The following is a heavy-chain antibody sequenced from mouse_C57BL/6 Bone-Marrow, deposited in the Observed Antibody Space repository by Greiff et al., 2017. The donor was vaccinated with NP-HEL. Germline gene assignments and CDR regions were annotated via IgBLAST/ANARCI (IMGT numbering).Heavy chain of an antibody. Sequence: EVKLMESGGDLVKPGGSLKLSCAASGFTFSSYGMSWVRQTPDKRLEWVATISSGGSYTYYPDSVKGRFTISRDNAKNTLYLQMSSLKSEDTAMYYCARRDGYYPYYYAMDYWGQGTSVTVSS. CDR1: GFTFSSYG. J-gene: IGHJ4*01. D-gene: IGHD2-3*01. CDR2: ISSGGSYT. V-gene: IGHV5-6*02. CDR3: ARRDGYYPYYYAMDY.